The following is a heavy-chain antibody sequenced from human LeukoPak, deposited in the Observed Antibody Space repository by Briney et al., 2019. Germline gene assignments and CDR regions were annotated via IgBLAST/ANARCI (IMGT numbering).Heavy chain of an antibody. D-gene: IGHD2-2*01. CDR2: IKQDGSEK. V-gene: IGHV3-7*01. CDR1: GFTFSAYW. Sequence: PGGSLRLSCSASGFTFSAYWMSWVRQAPGKGLEWVANIKQDGSEKYYVDSVKGRFTISRDNAKNSLYLQMNSLRGEDTAVYYCARDTPGEESHWGQGTLVTVPS. CDR3: ARDTPGEESH. J-gene: IGHJ4*02.